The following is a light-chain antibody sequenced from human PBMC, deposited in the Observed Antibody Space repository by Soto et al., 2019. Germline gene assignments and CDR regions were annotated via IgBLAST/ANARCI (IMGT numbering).Light chain of an antibody. J-gene: IGKJ1*01. CDR3: QQYGSSGT. CDR1: QSVSNNY. Sequence: EIVLTQSPGXLXXSXXXXAXXXXXASQSVSNNYLAWYQQKPGXAPRLLXYGASNRATGIPDRFSGSGSGTDFTLTISRLEPEDFAVYYCQQYGSSGTFGQGTKVDIK. V-gene: IGKV3-20*01. CDR2: GAS.